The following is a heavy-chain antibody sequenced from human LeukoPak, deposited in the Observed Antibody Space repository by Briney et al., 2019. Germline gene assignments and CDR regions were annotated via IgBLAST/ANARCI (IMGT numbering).Heavy chain of an antibody. CDR1: GFTFSSYA. CDR2: ISYDGSNK. D-gene: IGHD5-18*01. V-gene: IGHV3-30-3*01. J-gene: IGHJ4*02. CDR3: ARDDRRTAMVYFDY. Sequence: GGSLRLSCAASGFTFSSYAMHWVRQAPGKGLEWVAVISYDGSNKYYADSVKGRFTISRDNSKNTLYLQMNSLRAEDTAVYYCARDDRRTAMVYFDYWGQGTLVTVSS.